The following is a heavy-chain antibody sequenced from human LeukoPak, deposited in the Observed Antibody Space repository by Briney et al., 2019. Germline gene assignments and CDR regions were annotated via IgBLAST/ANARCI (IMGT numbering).Heavy chain of an antibody. CDR2: IHNSGST. D-gene: IGHD3-22*01. CDR1: GGSSSSGDYY. Sequence: SETLSLTCTVSGGSSSSGDYYWSWIRQPPGKGLEWIGYIHNSGSTHYNPSLKSRVTISVDTSKNQFSLKLSSVTAADTAVYYCARVDSSGYGAFDIWGQGTMVTVSS. CDR3: ARVDSSGYGAFDI. J-gene: IGHJ3*02. V-gene: IGHV4-30-4*01.